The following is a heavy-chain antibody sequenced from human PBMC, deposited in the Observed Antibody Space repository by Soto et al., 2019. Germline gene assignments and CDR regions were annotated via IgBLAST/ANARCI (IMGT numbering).Heavy chain of an antibody. CDR3: ASRGVWFGELSLSAFDI. D-gene: IGHD3-10*01. CDR2: IYYSGST. J-gene: IGHJ3*02. V-gene: IGHV4-59*01. CDR1: GGSISSYY. Sequence: QVQLQESGPGLVKPSETLSLTCTVSGGSISSYYWSWIRQPPGKGLECIGYIYYSGSTNYNPSLKSRVTISVDTSKNQFSLKLSSVTAADTAVYYCASRGVWFGELSLSAFDIWGQGTMVTVSS.